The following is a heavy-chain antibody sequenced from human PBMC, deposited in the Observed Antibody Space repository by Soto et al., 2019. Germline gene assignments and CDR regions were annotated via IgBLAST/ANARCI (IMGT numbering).Heavy chain of an antibody. CDR3: ARGNRGYSYGDAFDI. D-gene: IGHD5-18*01. CDR2: IYYSGST. J-gene: IGHJ3*02. V-gene: IGHV4-31*03. Sequence: QVQLQESGPGLVKPSQTLSLTCTVSGGSISSGGYYWSWIRQHPGKGLEWIGYIYYSGSTYYNPSLKSRVTISVDTSKNQFSLKLSSVTAAVTAVYYCARGNRGYSYGDAFDIWGQGTMVTVSS. CDR1: GGSISSGGYY.